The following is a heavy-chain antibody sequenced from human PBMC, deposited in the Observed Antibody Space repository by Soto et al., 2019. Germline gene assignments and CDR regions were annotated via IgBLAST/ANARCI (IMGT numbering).Heavy chain of an antibody. J-gene: IGHJ6*02. CDR1: GGSFRISY. CDR3: ARDGIIMVRKAYYGLDV. CDR2: ISHSGST. D-gene: IGHD3-10*01. V-gene: IGHV4-34*01. Sequence: SETLSLTCAAYGGSFRISYWTWIRQPPGKGLEWIGEISHSGSTNYNPSLKSRVTISIDTSKNQFSLKLSSVTAADTAVYYCARDGIIMVRKAYYGLDVWGQGTTVTVSS.